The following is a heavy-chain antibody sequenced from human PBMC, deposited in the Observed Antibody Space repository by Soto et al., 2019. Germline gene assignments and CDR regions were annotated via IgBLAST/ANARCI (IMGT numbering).Heavy chain of an antibody. CDR2: ISGSGRMT. D-gene: IGHD1-1*01. Sequence: EAQLVESGGDLVQPRESLRLSCAASGFTFRNFAMTWVRQAPGKGLEWVSGISGSGRMTYYAHSVKGRFTVSRDNSKNSLYLQMDSLRAEDTAVYYCSKEAEESVNEPIPGDCWGQGTVVTVSS. CDR3: SKEAEESVNEPIPGDC. V-gene: IGHV3-23*04. CDR1: GFTFRNFA. J-gene: IGHJ4*02.